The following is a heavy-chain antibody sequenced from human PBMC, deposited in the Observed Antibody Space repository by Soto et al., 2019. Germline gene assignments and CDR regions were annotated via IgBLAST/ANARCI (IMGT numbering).Heavy chain of an antibody. CDR1: GGSITDYS. CDR3: ARDQGVVVTADNWFDP. V-gene: IGHV4-4*07. D-gene: IGHD2-21*02. J-gene: IGHJ5*02. Sequence: SETLSLTCTVSGGSITDYSWVWIRQPAGKGLEWIGRIFSSGSTNYNPSLKGRITMSLDTSKNQFSLKLNSATATDTAVYFCARDQGVVVTADNWFDPLGPGNPGHRLL. CDR2: IFSSGST.